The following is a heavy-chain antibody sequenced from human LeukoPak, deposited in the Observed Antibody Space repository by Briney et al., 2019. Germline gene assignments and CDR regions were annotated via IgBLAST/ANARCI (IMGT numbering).Heavy chain of an antibody. CDR3: ARGPHYDYVWGTYRHSYFDY. CDR2: ISGSGGST. J-gene: IGHJ4*02. Sequence: PGGSLRLSCAASAFTFSSYAMSWVRQAPGKGLEWVSAISGSGGSTYYADSVKGRFTISRDNSKNTLYLQMNSLRAEDTAVYYCARGPHYDYVWGTYRHSYFDYWGQGTLVTVSS. CDR1: AFTFSSYA. D-gene: IGHD3-16*02. V-gene: IGHV3-23*01.